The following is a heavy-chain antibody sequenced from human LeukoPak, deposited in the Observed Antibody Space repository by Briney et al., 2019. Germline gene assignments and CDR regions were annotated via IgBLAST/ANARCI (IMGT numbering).Heavy chain of an antibody. J-gene: IGHJ4*02. V-gene: IGHV5-51*01. Sequence: GESLQISCKGSGSSFTSYWIDWGRQLPGKGLEWMGIIYPGDSDTRYSPSFQGQVTISADKSISTAYLQWSSLKASDTAMYYCARRSDYGDYVGYWGQGTLVTVSS. CDR1: GSSFTSYW. CDR2: IYPGDSDT. D-gene: IGHD4-17*01. CDR3: ARRSDYGDYVGY.